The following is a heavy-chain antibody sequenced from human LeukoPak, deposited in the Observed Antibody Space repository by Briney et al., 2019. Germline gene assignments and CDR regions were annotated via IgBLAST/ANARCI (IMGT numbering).Heavy chain of an antibody. Sequence: SQTLSLTCTVSGGSISSGDYYWSWIRQHPGKGLEYIGYIYHSVSTYYNPSLRSRIIMSVDTSKNQFSLKVTSVTAADTAVYYCARAHGPPGVRLFEDGGQGPLVIVP. CDR1: GGSISSGDYY. CDR3: ARAHGPPGVRLFED. J-gene: IGHJ4*02. CDR2: IYHSVST. V-gene: IGHV4-30-4*01. D-gene: IGHD3-10*01.